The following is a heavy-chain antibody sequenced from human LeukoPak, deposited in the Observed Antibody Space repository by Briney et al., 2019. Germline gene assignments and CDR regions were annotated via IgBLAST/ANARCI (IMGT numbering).Heavy chain of an antibody. CDR1: GFTFSGHW. CDR3: AKDLLRDLWFGES. CDR2: INERGTDS. J-gene: IGHJ5*02. D-gene: IGHD3-10*01. Sequence: GGSLRLSCTASGFTFSGHWIHWVRQAPGMGLVWVSRINERGTDSMYAESVKGRFTISRDNSKSTLYLQMNSLRDEDTAIYYCAKDLLRDLWFGESWGQGTLVTVSS. V-gene: IGHV3-74*03.